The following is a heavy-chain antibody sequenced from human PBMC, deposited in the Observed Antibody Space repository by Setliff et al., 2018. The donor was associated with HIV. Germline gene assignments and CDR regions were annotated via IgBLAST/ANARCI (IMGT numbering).Heavy chain of an antibody. CDR2: IFYSGDT. CDR3: ARPSAGGGYNYWYFDL. Sequence: SETLSLTCIVSGGSISRHYWSWIRQHPGKGLEWIGYIFYSGDTSYNPSLKSRLTLSLDMSKNQFSLKLSSVTAADTAVYYCARPSAGGGYNYWYFDLWGRGTLVTVSS. J-gene: IGHJ2*01. V-gene: IGHV4-59*04. CDR1: GGSISRHY. D-gene: IGHD5-12*01.